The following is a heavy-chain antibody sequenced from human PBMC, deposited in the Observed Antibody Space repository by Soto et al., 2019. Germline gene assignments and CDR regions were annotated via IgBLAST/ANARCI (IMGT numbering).Heavy chain of an antibody. Sequence: EVQLVESGGGLVQPGRSLRLSCAASGFTFDDYAMHWVRQAPGKGLEWVSGISWNSGSIGYADSVKGRFTISRDNAKNSLYLQMNSLRAEDTALYYCAKDMSSNHGGGSYWGQGTLVTVSS. J-gene: IGHJ4*02. V-gene: IGHV3-9*01. D-gene: IGHD3-16*01. CDR3: AKDMSSNHGGGSY. CDR2: ISWNSGSI. CDR1: GFTFDDYA.